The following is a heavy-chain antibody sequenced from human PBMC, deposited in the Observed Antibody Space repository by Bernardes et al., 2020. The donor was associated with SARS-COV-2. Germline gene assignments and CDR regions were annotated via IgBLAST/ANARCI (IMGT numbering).Heavy chain of an antibody. V-gene: IGHV4-39*01. CDR2: VYSSGTT. CDR3: ARRGGAGRSFDY. J-gene: IGHJ4*02. D-gene: IGHD3-10*01. CDR1: GGSISTSSSW. Sequence: SETLSLTCTVSGGSISTSSSWWAWIRQPPGKGLEWIGSVYSSGTTYYNPSLKNRVAIFVDTSKNQFSLSLSSVTATDTAVFYCARRGGAGRSFDYGGQGAQVTVSS.